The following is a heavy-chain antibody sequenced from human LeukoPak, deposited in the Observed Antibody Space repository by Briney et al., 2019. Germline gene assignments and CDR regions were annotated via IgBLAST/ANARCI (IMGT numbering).Heavy chain of an antibody. J-gene: IGHJ4*02. CDR1: GGSISSYY. CDR2: IYYSGST. Sequence: PSETLSLTCTVSGGSISSYYWSWIRQPPGKGLEWIGYIYYSGSTNYNPSLKSRVTISVDTSKNQFSLKLSSVTAADTAVYYCARHKRDMAHFDYWGQGTLVTVSS. V-gene: IGHV4-59*08. D-gene: IGHD2-15*01. CDR3: ARHKRDMAHFDY.